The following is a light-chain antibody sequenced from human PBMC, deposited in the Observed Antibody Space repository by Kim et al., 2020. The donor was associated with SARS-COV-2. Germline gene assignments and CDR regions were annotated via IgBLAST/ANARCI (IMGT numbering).Light chain of an antibody. V-gene: IGLV1-40*01. CDR2: GNS. CDR1: SSNIGARYD. CDR3: QSYDSSLSGSV. Sequence: QPVLTQPPSVSGAPGQRVTISCTGSSSNIGARYDVHWYQQLPGTAPKLLIYGNSNRPSGVPDRFSGSKSGTSASLAITGLQAEDEADYYCQSYDSSLSGSVFGGGTQLTV. J-gene: IGLJ2*01.